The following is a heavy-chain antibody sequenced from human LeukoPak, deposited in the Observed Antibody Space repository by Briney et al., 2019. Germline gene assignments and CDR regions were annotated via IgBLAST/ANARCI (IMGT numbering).Heavy chain of an antibody. Sequence: GGSLRLSCAASGFTFSSYSMNWVRQAPGKGLEWVSSIRSSSSYLFYADSVKGRFTISRDNAKNSLYLQMNSLRAEDTAVYYCARSIGVDSARLDHYWGQGTLVTVSS. J-gene: IGHJ4*02. CDR3: ARSIGVDSARLDHY. CDR2: IRSSSSYL. V-gene: IGHV3-21*01. D-gene: IGHD3-3*01. CDR1: GFTFSSYS.